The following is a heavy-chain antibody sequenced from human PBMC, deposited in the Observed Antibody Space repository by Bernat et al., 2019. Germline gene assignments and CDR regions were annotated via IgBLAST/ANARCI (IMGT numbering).Heavy chain of an antibody. D-gene: IGHD3-10*01. CDR1: GGTFSSYA. Sequence: QVQLVQSGAEVKKPGSSVKVSCKASGGTFSSYAISWVRQAPGQGLEWMGGIIPIFGTANYAQKFQGRVTITADESTSTAYMELSSLRSEDTAVYYCASSVYYYGSGSYYNRPFDYWGQGTLVTVSS. V-gene: IGHV1-69*01. J-gene: IGHJ4*02. CDR3: ASSVYYYGSGSYYNRPFDY. CDR2: IIPIFGTA.